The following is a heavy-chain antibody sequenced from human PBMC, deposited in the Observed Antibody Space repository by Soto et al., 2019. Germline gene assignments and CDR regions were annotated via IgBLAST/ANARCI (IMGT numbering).Heavy chain of an antibody. CDR1: GFTFDDYA. V-gene: IGHV3-9*01. CDR2: ISWNSGSI. Sequence: PGGSLRLSCAASGFTFDDYAMHWVRQAPGKGLEWVSGISWNSGSIGYADSVKGRFTISRDNAKNSLYLQMNSLRAEDTALYYCAKDRGTTGTLEGDWFDPWGQGTLVTVSS. J-gene: IGHJ5*02. D-gene: IGHD1-1*01. CDR3: AKDRGTTGTLEGDWFDP.